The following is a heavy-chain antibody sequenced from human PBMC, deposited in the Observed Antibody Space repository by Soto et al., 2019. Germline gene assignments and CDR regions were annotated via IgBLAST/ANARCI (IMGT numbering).Heavy chain of an antibody. V-gene: IGHV3-23*01. CDR2: ISRSGVNT. Sequence: EVPLLESGGDLVQPGGSLRLSCAASGFSFSTYAMSWVRQPPGKGLEWVSTISRSGVNTYYTDSVKGRFTMSRDNSKDTLHVHMNSLSVEHTAIYYCANSPTSTGFENPFDVWGEGTMVTVAA. J-gene: IGHJ3*01. CDR1: GFSFSTYA. CDR3: ANSPTSTGFENPFDV. D-gene: IGHD3-10*01.